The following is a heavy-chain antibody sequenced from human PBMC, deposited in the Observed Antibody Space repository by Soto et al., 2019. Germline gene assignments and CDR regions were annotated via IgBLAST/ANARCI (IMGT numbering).Heavy chain of an antibody. Sequence: PGGALRLSCADSGFTFSSYGMHRVRQAPGKGLEWVAVISYDGSNKYYADSVKGRFTISRDNSKNTLYLQMNSLRAEDTAVYYCAKDVVVGATTGLGDYYYYYGMDVWGQGTTVTVSS. CDR1: GFTFSSYG. CDR2: ISYDGSNK. J-gene: IGHJ6*02. V-gene: IGHV3-30*18. D-gene: IGHD1-26*01. CDR3: AKDVVVGATTGLGDYYYYYGMDV.